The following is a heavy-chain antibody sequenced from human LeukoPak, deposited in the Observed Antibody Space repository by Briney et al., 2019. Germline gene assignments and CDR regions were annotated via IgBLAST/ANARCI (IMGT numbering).Heavy chain of an antibody. CDR3: ARFVLRGVIITYFDY. Sequence: GGSLRLSCAASGFTFSSYGMHWVRQAPGKGLEWVAVISYDGSNKYYADSVKGRFTISRDNSKNTLYLQMNSLRAEDTAVYYCARFVLRGVIITYFDYWGQGTLVTVSS. CDR2: ISYDGSNK. V-gene: IGHV3-30*03. J-gene: IGHJ4*02. CDR1: GFTFSSYG. D-gene: IGHD3-10*01.